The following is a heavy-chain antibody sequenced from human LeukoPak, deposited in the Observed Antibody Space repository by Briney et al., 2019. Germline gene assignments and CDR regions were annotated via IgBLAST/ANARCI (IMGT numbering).Heavy chain of an antibody. CDR2: ISWNSGSI. CDR3: AKSIYSYGYYFDY. D-gene: IGHD5-18*01. CDR1: GFTFDNYA. V-gene: IGHV3-9*01. J-gene: IGHJ4*02. Sequence: GRSLRLSCAASGFTFDNYAMHWVRQAPGKGLEWVSGISWNSGSIGYADSVKGRFTISRDNAKNSLYLQMNSLRAGDTALYYCAKSIYSYGYYFDYWGQGTLVTVSS.